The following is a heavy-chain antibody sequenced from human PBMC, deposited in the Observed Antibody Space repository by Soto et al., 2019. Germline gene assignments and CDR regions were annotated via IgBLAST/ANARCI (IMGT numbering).Heavy chain of an antibody. J-gene: IGHJ6*02. V-gene: IGHV1-18*04. D-gene: IGHD3-3*01. Sequence: ASVKVSCKASGYTFTSYGISWVRQAPGQGLEWMGWISAYNGNTNYAQKLQGRVTMTTDTSTSTAYMELRSLRSDDTAVYYCAREHFDNDFGGGYPTRGDHYYGMEVWGQGTRVTRLL. CDR3: AREHFDNDFGGGYPTRGDHYYGMEV. CDR2: ISAYNGNT. CDR1: GYTFTSYG.